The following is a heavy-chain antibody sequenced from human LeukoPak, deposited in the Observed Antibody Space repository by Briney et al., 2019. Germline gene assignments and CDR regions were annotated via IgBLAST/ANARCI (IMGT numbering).Heavy chain of an antibody. CDR2: IYYSGST. D-gene: IGHD3/OR15-3a*01. J-gene: IGHJ4*02. Sequence: PSETLSLTCTVSGGSISSYYWSWIRQPPGKGLEWIGYIYYSGSTNYNPSLKSRVTISVDTSKNQFSLKLSFVTAADTAVYYCARGLSDVDFAIGYWGQGTLVTVSS. V-gene: IGHV4-59*08. CDR3: ARGLSDVDFAIGY. CDR1: GGSISSYY.